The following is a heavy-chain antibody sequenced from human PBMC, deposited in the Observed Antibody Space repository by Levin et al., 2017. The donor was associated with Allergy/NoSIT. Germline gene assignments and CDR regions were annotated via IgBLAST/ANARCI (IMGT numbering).Heavy chain of an antibody. J-gene: IGHJ6*02. CDR2: TYNRSKWYN. CDR3: ARESLTHCGGWTADYYYYYGMDV. Sequence: SQTLSLTCAISGDSVSSNSAAWNWIRQSPSRGLEWLGRTYNRSKWYNDYAVSVKSRIPTNPDTSKNQFSLQLKSVTPEDPAAYSCARESLTHCGGWTADYYYYYGMDVWGQGTTVTVSS. V-gene: IGHV6-1*01. D-gene: IGHD6-19*01. CDR1: GDSVSSNSAA.